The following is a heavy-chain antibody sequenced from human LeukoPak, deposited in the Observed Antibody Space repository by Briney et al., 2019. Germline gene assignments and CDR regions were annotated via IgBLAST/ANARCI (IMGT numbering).Heavy chain of an antibody. Sequence: IPSETLSLTCTVSGGSISSGDYYWSWIRQPPGKGLEWIGYIYHSGSTYYNPSLKSRVTISVDRSKNQFSLKLSSVTAADTAVYYCARDYPSGGFDSWGQGTLVTVSS. CDR3: ARDYPSGGFDS. V-gene: IGHV4-30-2*01. J-gene: IGHJ4*02. CDR1: GGSISSGDYY. CDR2: IYHSGST.